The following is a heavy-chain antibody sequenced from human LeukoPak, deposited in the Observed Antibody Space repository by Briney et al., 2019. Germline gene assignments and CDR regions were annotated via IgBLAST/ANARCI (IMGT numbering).Heavy chain of an antibody. V-gene: IGHV4-59*01. J-gene: IGHJ2*01. Sequence: TLSLTCTVSGGSISSYYWSWIRQPPGKGLEWIGYIYYSGSTNYNPSLKSRVTISVDTSKNQFSLKLSSVTAADTAVYYCARDAAAPYLNNWYFDLWGRGTLVTVSS. CDR1: GGSISSYY. CDR3: ARDAAAPYLNNWYFDL. D-gene: IGHD2/OR15-2a*01. CDR2: IYYSGST.